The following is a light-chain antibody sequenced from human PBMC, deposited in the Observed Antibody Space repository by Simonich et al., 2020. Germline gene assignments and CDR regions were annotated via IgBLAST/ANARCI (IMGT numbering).Light chain of an antibody. CDR2: RNK. J-gene: IGLJ3*02. Sequence: QSVLTQPPSASGTPGQRVTISCSGSSSNIGSNYVYWYQQLPGTAPKLPIYRNKQRPSGVPDRFSGSKSGTAASLAISGLRSEDEADYYWAAWDDSLSGPVFGGGTKLTVL. CDR1: SSNIGSNY. V-gene: IGLV1-47*01. CDR3: AAWDDSLSGPV.